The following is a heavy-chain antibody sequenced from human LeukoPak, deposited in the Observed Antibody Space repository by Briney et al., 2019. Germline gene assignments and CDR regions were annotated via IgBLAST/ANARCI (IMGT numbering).Heavy chain of an antibody. CDR3: AKPLVSDYYDSSGYWGY. J-gene: IGHJ4*02. Sequence: PGGSLRLSCAASGFTFSSYAMRWVRQAPGKGLEWVSAISGSGDSTYYSDSVKGRFTISRDNSKNTLYVQVNSLRAEDTAVYYCAKPLVSDYYDSSGYWGYWGQGTLVTVSS. V-gene: IGHV3-23*01. CDR1: GFTFSSYA. D-gene: IGHD3-22*01. CDR2: ISGSGDST.